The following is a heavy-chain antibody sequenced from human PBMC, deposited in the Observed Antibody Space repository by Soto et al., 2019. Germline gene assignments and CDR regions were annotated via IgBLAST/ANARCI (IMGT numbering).Heavy chain of an antibody. J-gene: IGHJ4*02. CDR3: VREERIAAPQLDY. V-gene: IGHV4-30-4*01. Sequence: VYHWSWTRQSPAKGLEWIGYIHNSGTSFYNPSLRGRVTVTLDTSRSQFSLTLASVTAADTAVYYCVREERIAAPQLDYWGQGIPVTVSS. CDR1: VYH. D-gene: IGHD6-6*01. CDR2: IHNSGTS.